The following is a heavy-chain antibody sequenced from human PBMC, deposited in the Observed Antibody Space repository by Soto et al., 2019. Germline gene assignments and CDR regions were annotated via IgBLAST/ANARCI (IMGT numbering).Heavy chain of an antibody. D-gene: IGHD3-16*02. V-gene: IGHV3-33*01. CDR1: GFTFSSYG. Sequence: QVQLVESGGGVVQPGRSLRLSCAASGFTFSSYGMHWVRQAPGKGLEGVAVIWYDGSNKYYADSVKGRFTISRDNSKNTLYLQMNSLRAEDTAVYYCARDLVPIRLGELSLDFRGQGTLVTVSS. CDR2: IWYDGSNK. CDR3: ARDLVPIRLGELSLDF. J-gene: IGHJ4*02.